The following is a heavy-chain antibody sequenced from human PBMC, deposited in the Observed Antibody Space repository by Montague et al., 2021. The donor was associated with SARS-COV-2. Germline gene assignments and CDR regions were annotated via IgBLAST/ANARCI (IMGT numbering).Heavy chain of an antibody. CDR2: ISGAGTTI. Sequence: SLRLSCAASGFTFSYFAMNWVRQAPGKGLEWISYISGAGTTIYYADSVKGRFTISRDNAKNTLYLQMNSLRAEDTAVYYCARDQVVTDGFCDYWGQGTLVTVSS. CDR3: ARDQVVTDGFCDY. V-gene: IGHV3-48*03. CDR1: GFTFSYFA. J-gene: IGHJ4*02. D-gene: IGHD2-8*02.